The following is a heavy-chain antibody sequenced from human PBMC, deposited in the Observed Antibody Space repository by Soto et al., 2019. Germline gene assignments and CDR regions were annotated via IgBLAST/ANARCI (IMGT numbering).Heavy chain of an antibody. D-gene: IGHD2-2*01. Sequence: PSQTLSLTCAISGDSVSSNSAAWNWIRQSPSRGLEWLGRTYYRSKWYNDYAVSVKSRITINPDTSKNQFSLQLNSVTPEDTAVYYCVRDRGIVVVPAAAQEGFDPWGQGTLVTVS. CDR1: GDSVSSNSAA. CDR3: VRDRGIVVVPAAAQEGFDP. J-gene: IGHJ5*02. CDR2: TYYRSKWYN. V-gene: IGHV6-1*01.